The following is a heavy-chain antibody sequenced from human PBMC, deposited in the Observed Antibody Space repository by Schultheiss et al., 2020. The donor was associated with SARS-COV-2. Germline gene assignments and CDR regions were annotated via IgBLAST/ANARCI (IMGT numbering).Heavy chain of an antibody. CDR2: IKSKTDGGTT. J-gene: IGHJ4*02. Sequence: GGSLRLSCAASGFTFSSYGMHWVRQAPGKGLEWVGRIKSKTDGGTTDYAAPVKGRFTISRDDSKNTLYLQMNSLRAEDTAVYYCAKGGWLEYWGQGTLVTVSS. D-gene: IGHD3-9*01. CDR3: AKGGWLEY. CDR1: GFTFSSYG. V-gene: IGHV3-15*01.